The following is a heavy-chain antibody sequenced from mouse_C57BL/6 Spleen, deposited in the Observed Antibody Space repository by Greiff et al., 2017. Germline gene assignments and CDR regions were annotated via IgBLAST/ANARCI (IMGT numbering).Heavy chain of an antibody. V-gene: IGHV2-2*01. CDR3: ARSTMINSYWYFDV. CDR1: GFSLTSYG. J-gene: IGHJ1*03. CDR2: IWSGGST. D-gene: IGHD2-4*01. Sequence: QVQLQQSGPGLVQPSQSLSITCTVSGFSLTSYGVHWVRQSPGKGLEWLGVIWSGGSTDYNAAFISRLSISKDNSKSQVFFKMNSLQADDTAIYYCARSTMINSYWYFDVWGTGTTVTVSS.